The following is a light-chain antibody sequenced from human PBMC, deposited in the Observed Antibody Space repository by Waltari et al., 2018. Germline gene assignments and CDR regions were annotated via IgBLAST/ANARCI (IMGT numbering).Light chain of an antibody. V-gene: IGLV2-11*01. Sequence: QSALPQPRSVSGSPGHSVTISCTGTSSDVGGYDYVSWYQQHPGKAPKLVIYDVNKRPSGVPHRFSGSKCGNTAPLPISGLQADDDADYNCCSYGGRDTWVFGGGTKLTVL. CDR2: DVN. CDR1: SSDVGGYDY. CDR3: CSYGGRDTWV. J-gene: IGLJ3*02.